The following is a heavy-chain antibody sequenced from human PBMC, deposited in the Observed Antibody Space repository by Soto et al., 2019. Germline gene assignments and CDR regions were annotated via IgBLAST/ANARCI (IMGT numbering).Heavy chain of an antibody. D-gene: IGHD2-21*01. CDR1: GYNFNTYW. V-gene: IGHV5-51*01. CDR2: IYPDDSDI. J-gene: IGHJ4*02. CDR3: ARRTGLRYSD. Sequence: PGESLKISCKGSGYNFNTYWIGWVRQMPGKGLEWMGVIYPDDSDIRYNPSFQGQVTISADKSISTAYLQWSSLKASDSGIYYCARRTGLRYSDWGQGTLVPVSS.